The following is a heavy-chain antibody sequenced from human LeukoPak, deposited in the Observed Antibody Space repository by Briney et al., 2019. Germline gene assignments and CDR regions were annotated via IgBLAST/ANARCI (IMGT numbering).Heavy chain of an antibody. CDR3: ARYGSGTSYITNYFDY. D-gene: IGHD3-10*01. CDR1: GFSLSSYR. J-gene: IGHJ4*02. CDR2: ISSTSSSI. V-gene: IGHV3-48*02. Sequence: PGGSLRLSCAASGFSLSSYRMNWVRQAPGKGLEWVSSISSTSSSIYYADSVKGRFTISRDNAKNSLYLQMKSLRDEDTAVYYCARYGSGTSYITNYFDYWGQGTLVTVSS.